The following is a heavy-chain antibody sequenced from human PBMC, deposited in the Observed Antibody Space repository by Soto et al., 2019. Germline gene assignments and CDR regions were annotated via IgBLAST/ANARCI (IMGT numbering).Heavy chain of an antibody. Sequence: GGSLRLSCAASGFSFSSYGMHWVRQAPGKGLEWVAVISYDGNNQYYEDSVKGRFTISRDNSKNTLYLQVNSLRDEDTAVYYCARGLRNYYGVDVWGQGTTVTVSS. CDR1: GFSFSSYG. J-gene: IGHJ6*02. V-gene: IGHV3-30*03. CDR3: ARGLRNYYGVDV. CDR2: ISYDGNNQ.